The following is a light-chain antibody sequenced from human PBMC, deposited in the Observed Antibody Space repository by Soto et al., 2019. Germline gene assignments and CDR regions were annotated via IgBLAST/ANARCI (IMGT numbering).Light chain of an antibody. V-gene: IGKV1-39*01. CDR1: QSISSY. CDR2: AAS. Sequence: IQMPQSPSSLSASVGDRVTITCRASQSISSYLNWYQQKPGKAPKLLIYAASSLQSGVPSRFSGSGSGTDFTLTISSLQREDFATYFCQQSSNIPWTFGQGTKVDIK. J-gene: IGKJ1*01. CDR3: QQSSNIPWT.